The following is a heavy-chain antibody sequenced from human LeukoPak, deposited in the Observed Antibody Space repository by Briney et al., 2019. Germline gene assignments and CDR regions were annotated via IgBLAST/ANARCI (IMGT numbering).Heavy chain of an antibody. CDR1: GFTFSSYA. J-gene: IGHJ4*02. V-gene: IGHV3-23*01. Sequence: GGSLRLSCAASGFTFSSYAMSWVRQAPGKGREGVSDISGSGGSTYYADSVKGRFTISRDNSKNTLYLQMNSLRAEDTAVYYCANVFSSGWYYFDYWGQGTLVTVSS. CDR3: ANVFSSGWYYFDY. D-gene: IGHD6-19*01. CDR2: ISGSGGST.